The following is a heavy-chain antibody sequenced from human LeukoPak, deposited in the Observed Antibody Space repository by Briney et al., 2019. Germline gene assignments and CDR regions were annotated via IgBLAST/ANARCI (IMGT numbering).Heavy chain of an antibody. CDR1: GFTFSSYG. CDR3: AKTRILTYYDILTVPGSPDYYYYMDV. V-gene: IGHV3-30*18. D-gene: IGHD3-9*01. Sequence: PGGSLRLSCAASGFTFSSYGMHGVRQAPGKGLEWVAVISYDGSNKYYADSVKGRFTISRDNSKNTLYLQMNSLRAEDTAVYYCAKTRILTYYDILTVPGSPDYYYYMDVWGKGTTVTVSS. CDR2: ISYDGSNK. J-gene: IGHJ6*03.